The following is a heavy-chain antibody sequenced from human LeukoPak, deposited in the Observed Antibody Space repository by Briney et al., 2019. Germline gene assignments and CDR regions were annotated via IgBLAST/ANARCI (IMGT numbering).Heavy chain of an antibody. Sequence: SETLSLTCTVTGGSISSYYWNWIRQPPGKGLEWIGYVSYRGSTDYKSSLKSRVTISGDTSKNQFSLKLTSVTAADTAVYYCARSSSGSYYNDWGQGTLVTVSS. J-gene: IGHJ4*02. CDR3: ARSSSGSYYND. D-gene: IGHD1-26*01. V-gene: IGHV4-59*08. CDR1: GGSISSYY. CDR2: VSYRGST.